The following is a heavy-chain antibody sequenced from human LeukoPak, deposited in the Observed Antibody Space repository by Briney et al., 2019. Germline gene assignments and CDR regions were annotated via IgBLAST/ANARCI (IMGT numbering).Heavy chain of an antibody. V-gene: IGHV3-20*04. CDR1: GFNFDDYA. J-gene: IGHJ4*02. D-gene: IGHD2-2*01. CDR2: INWNGGST. CDR3: ASATVNSISSYDY. Sequence: PGGSLRLSCAASGFNFDDYAMAWVRQAPGKGLEWVSSINWNGGSTGYAESVKGRFTVSRDNARNSLYLQMSSLRAEDTALYYCASATVNSISSYDYWGQGTLVTVSS.